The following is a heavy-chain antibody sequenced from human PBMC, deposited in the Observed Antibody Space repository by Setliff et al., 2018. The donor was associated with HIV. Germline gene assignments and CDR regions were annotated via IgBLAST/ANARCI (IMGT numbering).Heavy chain of an antibody. CDR2: IRGNGVDR. J-gene: IGHJ6*02. D-gene: IGHD1-26*01. V-gene: IGHV3-23*01. CDR1: GFMFSNYA. Sequence: GGSLRLSCAVSGFMFSNYAMNWVRQGPGRELEWVSAIRGNGVDRFYTDSVRGRFTISTDNSKNTLYLQMNSLRAEDTAVYYCAKPLTQWGVSPYHYAVDVWGQGTTVTVSS. CDR3: AKPLTQWGVSPYHYAVDV.